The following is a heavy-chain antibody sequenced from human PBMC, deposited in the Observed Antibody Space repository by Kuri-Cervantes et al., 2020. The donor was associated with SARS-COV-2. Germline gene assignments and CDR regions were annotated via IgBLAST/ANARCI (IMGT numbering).Heavy chain of an antibody. D-gene: IGHD3-3*01. CDR1: AYTFSRYV. CDR2: ISYDGSNK. V-gene: IGHV3-30*18. Sequence: SLTHSCQVCAYTFSRYVTHWARQAPGKGMEWVAVISYDGSNKYYADSVKGRFTISRDNSKNTLYLQMNSLRAEDTAVYYCAKSFFGSGEYYYGMDVWGQGTTVTVSS. J-gene: IGHJ6*02. CDR3: AKSFFGSGEYYYGMDV.